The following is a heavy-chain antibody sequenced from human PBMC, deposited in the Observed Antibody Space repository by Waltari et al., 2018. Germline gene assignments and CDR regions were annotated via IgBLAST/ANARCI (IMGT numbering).Heavy chain of an antibody. J-gene: IGHJ4*02. Sequence: QVQMVESGGGVVQPGRSLRLSCAASGFTFSSYSIHWVRQAPGKGLEWGALMSYDGSSKYYADSVKGRFTVSRDNSKNTVYLQLYSLRVEDTAVYYCAREDICRSTTCYTLDYWGLGTLVTVSS. V-gene: IGHV3-30*01. CDR3: AREDICRSTTCYTLDY. D-gene: IGHD2-2*02. CDR2: MSYDGSSK. CDR1: GFTFSSYS.